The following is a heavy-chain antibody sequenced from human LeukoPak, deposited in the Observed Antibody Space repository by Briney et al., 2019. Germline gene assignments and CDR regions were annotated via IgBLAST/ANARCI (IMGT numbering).Heavy chain of an antibody. CDR2: IIPIFGTA. CDR1: GCTFTSYG. D-gene: IGHD3-10*01. J-gene: IGHJ4*02. V-gene: IGHV1-69*05. Sequence: ASVKVSCKASGCTFTSYGISWVRQAPGQGLEWMGGIIPIFGTANYAQKFQGRVTITTDESTSTAYMELSSLRSEDTAVYYCARNEEEYYFDYWGQGTLVTVSS. CDR3: ARNEEEYYFDY.